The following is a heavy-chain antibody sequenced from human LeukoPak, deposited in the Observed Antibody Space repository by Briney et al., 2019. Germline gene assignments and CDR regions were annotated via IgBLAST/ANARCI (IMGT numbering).Heavy chain of an antibody. CDR2: IRYDGSNK. CDR3: AKVAYSSGWSPLKFDY. J-gene: IGHJ4*02. Sequence: GGSLRLSCAASGFTFSSYGMHWVRQAPGKGLEWVAFIRYDGSNKYYADSVKGRFTISRDNSKNTLYLQMNSLRAEDTAVYYCAKVAYSSGWSPLKFDYWGQGTLVTVSS. V-gene: IGHV3-30*02. CDR1: GFTFSSYG. D-gene: IGHD6-19*01.